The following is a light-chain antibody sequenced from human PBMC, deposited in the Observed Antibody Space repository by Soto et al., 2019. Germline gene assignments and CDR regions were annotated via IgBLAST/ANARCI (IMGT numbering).Light chain of an antibody. J-gene: IGKJ1*01. CDR1: QSISSW. Sequence: DIQMTQSPSTLSASVGDRVTITCRASQSISSWLAWYQQKPGKAPKLLIYDASSLESGVPSRFSGGGSVTEFTLTISSRQPDDFATYYCQQDRTFGQGTKVEIK. CDR2: DAS. V-gene: IGKV1-5*01. CDR3: QQDRT.